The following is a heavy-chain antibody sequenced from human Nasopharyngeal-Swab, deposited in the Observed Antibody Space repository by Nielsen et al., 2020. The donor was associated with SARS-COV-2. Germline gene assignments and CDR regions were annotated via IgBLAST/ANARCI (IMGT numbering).Heavy chain of an antibody. V-gene: IGHV4-4*07. D-gene: IGHD3-3*01. CDR2: IYTSGST. CDR1: GGSISSYY. Sequence: SETLSLTCTVSGGSISSYYWSWIRQPAGKGLEWIGRIYTSGSTNYNPSLKSRVTMSVDTSKNQFSLKLSSVTAADTAVYYCARGHYDFWGSYYYYYMDVWGKGTTVTVSS. CDR3: ARGHYDFWGSYYYYYMDV. J-gene: IGHJ6*03.